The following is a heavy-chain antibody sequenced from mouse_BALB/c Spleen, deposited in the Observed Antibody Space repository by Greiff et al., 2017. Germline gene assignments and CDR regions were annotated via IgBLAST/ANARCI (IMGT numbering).Heavy chain of an antibody. CDR3: ARDMRGDGYDFDY. Sequence: EVHLVESGGGLVQPGGSLRLSCATSGFTFTDYYMSWVRQPPGKALEWLGFIRNKANGYTTEYSASVKGRFTISRDNSQSILYLQMNTLRAEDSATEYCARDMRGDGYDFDYWGQGTTLTVSS. D-gene: IGHD2-2*01. J-gene: IGHJ2*01. V-gene: IGHV7-3*02. CDR1: GFTFTDYY. CDR2: IRNKANGYTT.